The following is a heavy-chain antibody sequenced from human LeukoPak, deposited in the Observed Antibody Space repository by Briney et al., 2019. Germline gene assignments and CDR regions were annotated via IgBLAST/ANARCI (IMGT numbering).Heavy chain of an antibody. D-gene: IGHD2-2*01. CDR2: ISGSGGST. CDR1: GFTFSSYA. V-gene: IGHV3-23*01. CDR3: AKRDIVVVPAAIVGWFDP. J-gene: IGHJ5*02. Sequence: GGSLRLSCAASGFTFSSYAMSWVRQAPGKGLEWVSVISGSGGSTYYADSVKGRFTISRDNSKNTLYLQMNSLRAEDTAVYYCAKRDIVVVPAAIVGWFDPWGQGTLVTVSS.